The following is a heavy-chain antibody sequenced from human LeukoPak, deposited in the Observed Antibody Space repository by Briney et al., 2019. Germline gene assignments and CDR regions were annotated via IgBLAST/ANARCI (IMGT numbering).Heavy chain of an antibody. Sequence: SVKVSCKASGYTFTGYYIHWVRQAPGQGLEWMGGIIPIFGTANYAQKFQGRVTITADKSTSTAYMELSSLRSEDTAVYYCARAATSYYDFWSGLVHWFDPWGQGTLVTVSS. CDR2: IIPIFGTA. V-gene: IGHV1-69*06. CDR3: ARAATSYYDFWSGLVHWFDP. J-gene: IGHJ5*02. D-gene: IGHD3-3*01. CDR1: GYTFTGYY.